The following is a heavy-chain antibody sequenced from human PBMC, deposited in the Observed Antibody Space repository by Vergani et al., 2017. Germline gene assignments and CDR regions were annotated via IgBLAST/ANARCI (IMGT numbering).Heavy chain of an antibody. CDR2: IIPIFGTA. Sequence: QVQLVQSGAEVKKPGSSVKVSCKASGGTFSSYAISWVRQAPGQGLEWMGGIIPIFGTANYAQKFQGRVTITADKSTSTAYMELSILRSEDTAVYYCAGGGSGVYDYVRGSYRRYYFDYWGQGTLVTVSS. CDR1: GGTFSSYA. V-gene: IGHV1-69*06. J-gene: IGHJ4*02. CDR3: AGGGSGVYDYVRGSYRRYYFDY. D-gene: IGHD3-16*02.